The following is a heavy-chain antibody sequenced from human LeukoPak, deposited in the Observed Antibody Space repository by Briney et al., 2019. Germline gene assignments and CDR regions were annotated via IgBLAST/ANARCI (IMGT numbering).Heavy chain of an antibody. CDR3: ARDFGPRTAAWGAFDI. V-gene: IGHV3-7*01. CDR1: GFTFTSYW. J-gene: IGHJ3*02. D-gene: IGHD6-13*01. Sequence: GGSLRLSCVASGFTFTSYWMAWVRQTPGKGLEWVADIKDDGSGEYYVDSVKGRFTISRDNAKKSLYLQMNSLRAEDTAVYYCARDFGPRTAAWGAFDIWAQGAMVIVSS. CDR2: IKDDGSGE.